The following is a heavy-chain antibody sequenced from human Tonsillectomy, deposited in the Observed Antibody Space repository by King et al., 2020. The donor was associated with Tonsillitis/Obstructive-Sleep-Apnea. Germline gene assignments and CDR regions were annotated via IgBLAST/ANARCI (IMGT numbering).Heavy chain of an antibody. V-gene: IGHV3-15*01. CDR2: IKSKTDGGTT. Sequence: VQLVESGGGLVKPGGSLRLSCAASGFTFSNAWMSWVRQDPGKGLEWVGRIKSKTDGGTTDYAAPVKGRFTISRDDSKNTLYLQMKRLKTEDTAVYYCTTEADYYCMDVWGKGTTVTVSS. D-gene: IGHD6-19*01. J-gene: IGHJ6*03. CDR3: TTEADYYCMDV. CDR1: GFTFSNAW.